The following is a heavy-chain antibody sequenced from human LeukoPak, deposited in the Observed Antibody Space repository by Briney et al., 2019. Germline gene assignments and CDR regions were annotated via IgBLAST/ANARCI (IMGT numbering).Heavy chain of an antibody. D-gene: IGHD1-26*01. CDR1: IDSFSNYH. CDR2: VNESGGT. J-gene: IGHJ5*02. CDR3: ARGQGATVPQVGKNWFDP. V-gene: IGHV4-34*01. Sequence: SETLSLTCAVYIDSFSNYHWNWIRQTPPKGMGWVGEVNESGGTNISPSLRSRVILSVDTSKNQFSRKLISVTVADTAIYYCARGQGATVPQVGKNWFDPWGQGTRVTVSS.